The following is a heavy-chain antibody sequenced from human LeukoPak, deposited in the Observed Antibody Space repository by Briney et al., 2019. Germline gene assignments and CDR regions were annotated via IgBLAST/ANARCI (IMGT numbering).Heavy chain of an antibody. CDR3: ANGYCTNGVCYPYYYYYMDV. CDR1: GFTLSSYG. D-gene: IGHD2-8*01. Sequence: GGSLRLSCAASGFTLSSYGMHWVRQAPGKGLEWVAVISYDGSNKYYADSVKGRFTISRDNSKNTLYLQMNSLRAEDTAVYYCANGYCTNGVCYPYYYYYMDVWGKGTTVTVSS. CDR2: ISYDGSNK. J-gene: IGHJ6*03. V-gene: IGHV3-30*18.